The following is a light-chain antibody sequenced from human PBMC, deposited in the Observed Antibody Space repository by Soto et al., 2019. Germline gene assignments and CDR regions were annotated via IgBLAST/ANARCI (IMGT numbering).Light chain of an antibody. CDR3: QQRGNRPPWT. CDR2: DAS. V-gene: IGKV3-11*01. CDR1: QSVGKY. Sequence: EIVMTQSPATLSLSPGEIATLSCSASQSVGKYLVWYQQKPGQAPRLLIYDASNRATGIPARFSGSGSGTDFTLTISSLEPEDFAVYYCQQRGNRPPWTFGQGTKVDIK. J-gene: IGKJ1*01.